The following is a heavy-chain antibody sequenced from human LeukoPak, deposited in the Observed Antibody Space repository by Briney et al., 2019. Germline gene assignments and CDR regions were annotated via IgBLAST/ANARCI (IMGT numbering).Heavy chain of an antibody. CDR2: ISYDGSNK. Sequence: GGSLRLSCAASGFTFSSYAMHWVRQAPGKGLEWEAVISYDGSNKYYADSVKGRFTISRDNSKNTLYLQMNSLRAEDTAVYYCASDSYGRGDYFDYWGQGTLVTVSS. CDR1: GFTFSSYA. CDR3: ASDSYGRGDYFDY. D-gene: IGHD5-18*01. J-gene: IGHJ4*02. V-gene: IGHV3-30*04.